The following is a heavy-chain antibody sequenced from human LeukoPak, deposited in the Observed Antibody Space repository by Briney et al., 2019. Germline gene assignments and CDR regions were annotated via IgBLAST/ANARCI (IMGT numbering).Heavy chain of an antibody. D-gene: IGHD5-12*01. J-gene: IGHJ2*01. CDR2: IYHSGTT. CDR1: GYSISSGYY. V-gene: IGHV4-38-2*02. Sequence: SETLSLTCTVSGYSISSGYYWGWIRQPPGKGLEWIGSIYHSGTTYHNPSHKSRVTISVHTSKNQFSLKLSSVTAADTAVYYCTREYSGYDWDWYFDLWGRGTLVTVSS. CDR3: TREYSGYDWDWYFDL.